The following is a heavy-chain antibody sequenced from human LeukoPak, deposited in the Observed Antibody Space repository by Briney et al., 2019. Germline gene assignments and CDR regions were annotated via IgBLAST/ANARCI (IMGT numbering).Heavy chain of an antibody. J-gene: IGHJ4*02. CDR1: GYSFTSYW. CDR2: IYPGDSDT. V-gene: IGHV5-51*01. Sequence: GESLKISCKGSGYSFTSYWIGWVRQMPGKGREWMGIIYPGDSDTRYSPSFQGQVTISADKSISTAYLQWSSLKASDPAMYYCARHIAYGSGRGYFDYWGQGTLVTVSS. D-gene: IGHD3-10*01. CDR3: ARHIAYGSGRGYFDY.